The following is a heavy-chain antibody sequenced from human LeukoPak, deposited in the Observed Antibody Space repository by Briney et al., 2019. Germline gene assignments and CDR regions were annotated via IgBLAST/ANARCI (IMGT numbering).Heavy chain of an antibody. CDR3: ARVVGATDYYYYYGMDV. J-gene: IGHJ6*02. D-gene: IGHD1-26*01. CDR1: GYTFTGYY. Sequence: ASVTVSCKASGYTFTGYYMHWVRQAPGQGLEWMGWINPNSGGTNYAQKFQGRVTMTRDTSISTAYMELSRLRSDDTAVYYCARVVGATDYYYYYGMDVWGQGTTVTVSS. CDR2: INPNSGGT. V-gene: IGHV1-2*02.